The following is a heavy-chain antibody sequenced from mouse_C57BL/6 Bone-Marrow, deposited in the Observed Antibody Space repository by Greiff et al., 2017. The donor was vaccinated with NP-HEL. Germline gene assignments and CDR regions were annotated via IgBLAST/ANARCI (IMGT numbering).Heavy chain of an antibody. CDR3: AYDGYYSAWFAY. D-gene: IGHD2-3*01. CDR2: IRLKSDNYAT. CDR1: GFTFSNYW. V-gene: IGHV6-3*01. J-gene: IGHJ3*01. Sequence: DVKLVESGGGLVQPGGSMKLSCVASGFTFSNYWMNWVRQSPEKGLEWVAQIRLKSDNYATHYAESVKGRFTISRDDSKSSVYLQMNNLRAEDTGIYYCAYDGYYSAWFAYWGQGTLVTVSA.